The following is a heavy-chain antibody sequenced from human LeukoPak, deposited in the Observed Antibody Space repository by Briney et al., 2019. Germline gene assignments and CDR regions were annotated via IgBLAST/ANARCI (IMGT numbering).Heavy chain of an antibody. Sequence: PGGSLRLSCAASGFTFSSYAMSWVRQAPGKGLEWVSAISASGGSTYYADSVKGRFTISRDNSKNTLYLQMNSLRAEDTAVYYCAKDNSGYVYHYYYYGMDVWGQGTTVTVSS. CDR1: GFTFSSYA. D-gene: IGHD5-12*01. V-gene: IGHV3-23*01. CDR2: ISASGGST. J-gene: IGHJ6*02. CDR3: AKDNSGYVYHYYYYGMDV.